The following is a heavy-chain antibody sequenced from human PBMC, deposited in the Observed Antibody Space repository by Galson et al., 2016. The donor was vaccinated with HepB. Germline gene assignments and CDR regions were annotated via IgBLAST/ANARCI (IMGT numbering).Heavy chain of an antibody. Sequence: SETLSLTCAVFNGSLSTYTWSWVRQSPGKGLEWIGEINHYGSTNYNVSFKSRVSVSLDKAKNQFFLRLTSVTAADTAVYYCARGRGRGINGPYLWGQGTLVAVAS. CDR3: ARGRGRGINGPYL. D-gene: IGHD3-10*01. CDR1: NGSLSTYT. CDR2: INHYGST. V-gene: IGHV4-34*01. J-gene: IGHJ5*02.